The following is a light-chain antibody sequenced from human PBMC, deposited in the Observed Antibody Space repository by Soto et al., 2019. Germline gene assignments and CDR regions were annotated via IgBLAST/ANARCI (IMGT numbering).Light chain of an antibody. CDR2: GAS. CDR3: QQFNIVHPLFT. CDR1: QGIRSY. J-gene: IGKJ3*01. Sequence: DIQLTQSPFFLSASVGDRVTITCRASQGIRSYLAWYQQRPGKAPELLIYGASTLRTGVASRFSGSGSGTELTLTISTLQPEDFATYFCQQFNIVHPLFTFCTGTMVD. V-gene: IGKV1-9*01.